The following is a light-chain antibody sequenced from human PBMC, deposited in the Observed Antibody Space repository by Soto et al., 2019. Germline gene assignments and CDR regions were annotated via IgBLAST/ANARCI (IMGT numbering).Light chain of an antibody. V-gene: IGKV1-5*01. CDR2: DAS. Sequence: DIQMTQSPSTLSSSLGDRVTITCRASQSISSWLAWYQQKPGKAPKLLIYDASSLESGVPSRFSGSVSGTEGTITITSLQKDDGATYYCQQYNSYTWTFGQGTKVDIK. J-gene: IGKJ1*01. CDR3: QQYNSYTWT. CDR1: QSISSW.